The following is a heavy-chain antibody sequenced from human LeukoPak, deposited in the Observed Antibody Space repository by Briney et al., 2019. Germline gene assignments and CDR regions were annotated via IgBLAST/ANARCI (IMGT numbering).Heavy chain of an antibody. CDR2: IYPGDSDT. CDR1: GYSFTSYW. V-gene: IGHV5-51*01. CDR3: ARKRDSSGYYLDY. D-gene: IGHD3-22*01. J-gene: IGHJ4*02. Sequence: GESLKISCKGSGYSFTSYWIGWVRQMPGKGLEWMGIIYPGDSDTRYSPSFQGQVTISADKCISTAYLQWSSLKASDTAMYYCARKRDSSGYYLDYWGQGTLVTVSS.